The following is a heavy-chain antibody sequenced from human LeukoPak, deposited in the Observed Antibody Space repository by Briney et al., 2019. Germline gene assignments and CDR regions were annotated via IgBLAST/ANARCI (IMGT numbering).Heavy chain of an antibody. CDR3: ARGSRTMVRGVPLYYFDY. CDR1: GYTFTSYY. J-gene: IGHJ4*02. Sequence: ASVKVSCKASGYTFTSYYMHWVRQAPGQGLEWMGIINPSGGSTSYAQKFQGRVTMTRNTSISTAYMELSSLRSEDTAVYYCARGSRTMVRGVPLYYFDYWGQGTLVTVSS. CDR2: INPSGGST. D-gene: IGHD3-10*01. V-gene: IGHV1-46*01.